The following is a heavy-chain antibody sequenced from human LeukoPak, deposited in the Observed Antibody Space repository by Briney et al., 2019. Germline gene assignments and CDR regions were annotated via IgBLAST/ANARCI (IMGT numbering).Heavy chain of an antibody. Sequence: SQTLSLTCVTSGDSVSSNRAAWNWVRQSPSRGLEWLGRTYYRSKWYNNYAVSVKSRITINADTSKNQFSLQLNSVTLEDTAVYYCARGSDFGDYYLHHWGQGTLVTVSS. J-gene: IGHJ1*01. CDR1: GDSVSSNRAA. CDR3: ARGSDFGDYYLHH. V-gene: IGHV6-1*01. CDR2: TYYRSKWYN. D-gene: IGHD4-17*01.